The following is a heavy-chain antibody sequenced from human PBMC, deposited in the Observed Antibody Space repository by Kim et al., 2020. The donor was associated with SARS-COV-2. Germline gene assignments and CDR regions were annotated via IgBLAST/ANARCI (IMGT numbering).Heavy chain of an antibody. CDR2: INHSGST. CDR1: GGSFSGYY. D-gene: IGHD6-6*01. J-gene: IGHJ6*02. CDR3: ASGAAPQGYYGMDV. V-gene: IGHV4-34*01. Sequence: SETLSLTCAVYGGSFSGYYWSWIRQPPGKGLEWIGEINHSGSTNYNPSLKSRVTISVDTSKNQFSLKLSSVTAADTAVYYCASGAAPQGYYGMDVWGQGTTVTVSS.